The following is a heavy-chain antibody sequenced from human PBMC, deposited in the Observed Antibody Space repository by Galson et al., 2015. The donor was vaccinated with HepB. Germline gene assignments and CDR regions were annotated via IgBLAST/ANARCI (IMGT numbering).Heavy chain of an antibody. Sequence: PALVKTTQTLTLTCTFSGFSLSTSGVGVGWIRQPPGKALEWPALIYWNDDKRYSLSLKSSLTITKDTSKNQVVLTMTNMDPVDTATYYCARGVYGSGTDWFDPWGQGTLVTVSS. V-gene: IGHV2-5*01. D-gene: IGHD3-10*01. CDR2: IYWNDDK. CDR3: ARGVYGSGTDWFDP. CDR1: GFSLSTSGVG. J-gene: IGHJ5*02.